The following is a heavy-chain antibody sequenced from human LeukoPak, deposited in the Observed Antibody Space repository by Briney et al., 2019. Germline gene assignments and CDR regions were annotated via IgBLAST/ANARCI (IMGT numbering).Heavy chain of an antibody. Sequence: SETLSLTCTVSGGSISSGGYYWSWIRQPPGKGLEWIGDIYHSGSTYYNPSLKSRVTISVDTSKNQFSLKLSSVTAADTAVYYCARLRGRDGYNLDFDYWGQGTLVTVSS. D-gene: IGHD5-24*01. CDR3: ARLRGRDGYNLDFDY. V-gene: IGHV4-30-2*01. CDR2: IYHSGST. CDR1: GGSISSGGYY. J-gene: IGHJ4*02.